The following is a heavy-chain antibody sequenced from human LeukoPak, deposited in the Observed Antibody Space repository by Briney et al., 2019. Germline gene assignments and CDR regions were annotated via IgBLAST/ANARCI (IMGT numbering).Heavy chain of an antibody. J-gene: IGHJ4*02. D-gene: IGHD3-3*01. CDR1: GGSISSYY. CDR2: IYTSGST. CDR3: ARHRYDFWSGYRRPFDY. Sequence: SETLSLTCTVSGGSISSYYWSWIRQPAGKGLEWIGRIYTSGSTNYNPSLKSRVTISVDTSKNQFSLKLSSVTAADTAVYYCARHRYDFWSGYRRPFDYWGQGTLVTVSS. V-gene: IGHV4-4*07.